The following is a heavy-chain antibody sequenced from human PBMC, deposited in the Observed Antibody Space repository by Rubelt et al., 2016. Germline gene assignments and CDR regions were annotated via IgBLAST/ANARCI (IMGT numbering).Heavy chain of an antibody. CDR2: IKSKTDGGTT. V-gene: IGHV3-15*07. CDR3: TTDLGYYDSSGFPY. D-gene: IGHD3-22*01. CDR1: GLTFNNAW. J-gene: IGHJ4*02. Sequence: EVQLVESGGGLVKPGGSLRLSCAASGLTFNNAWMNWVRQAPGKGLEWVGLIKSKTDGGTTDYAAPVKGRFTISRDDSRNTLYLQMNSLKTEDAAVYYCTTDLGYYDSSGFPYWGQGTLVTVSS.